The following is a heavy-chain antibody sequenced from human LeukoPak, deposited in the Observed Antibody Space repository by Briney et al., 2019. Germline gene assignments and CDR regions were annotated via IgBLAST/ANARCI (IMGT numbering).Heavy chain of an antibody. CDR2: ISSSSSYI. CDR1: GFTFSSYS. D-gene: IGHD6-6*01. J-gene: IGHJ4*02. CDR3: ARDPERSVLSARPNY. V-gene: IGHV3-21*01. Sequence: GGSLRLSCAASGFTFSSYSMNWVRQAPGKGLEWVSSISSSSSYIYYADSVKGRFTISRDNAKNSLYLQMNSLRAEDTAVYYCARDPERSVLSARPNYWGQGTLVTVSS.